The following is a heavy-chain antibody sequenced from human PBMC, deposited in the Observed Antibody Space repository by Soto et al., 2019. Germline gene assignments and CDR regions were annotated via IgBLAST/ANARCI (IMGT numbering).Heavy chain of an antibody. CDR3: ARVSRFWWFDA. Sequence: PSETLSLTRTVSGGSISSYYCSCTRQPPRNGMEWIGYIYYSGTTKYNPSLKSRVSISIDTSKNQSSLKLRSVTAADTAVYYCARVSRFWWFDAWGQGTLVTVSS. V-gene: IGHV4-59*01. CDR1: GGSISSYY. J-gene: IGHJ5*02. CDR2: IYYSGTT. D-gene: IGHD3-3*01.